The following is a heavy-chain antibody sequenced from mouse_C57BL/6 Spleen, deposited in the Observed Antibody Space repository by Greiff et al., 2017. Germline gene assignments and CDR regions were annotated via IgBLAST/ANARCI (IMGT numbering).Heavy chain of an antibody. Sequence: DVHLVESGPGLVKPSQSLSLTCSVTGYSITSGYYWNWIRQFPGNKLEWMGYISYDGSNNYNPSLKNRISITRDTSKNQFFLKLNSVTTEDTATYYCARDGYSSGYDYWGQGTTLTVSS. V-gene: IGHV3-6*01. D-gene: IGHD3-2*02. J-gene: IGHJ2*01. CDR1: GYSITSGYY. CDR3: ARDGYSSGYDY. CDR2: ISYDGSN.